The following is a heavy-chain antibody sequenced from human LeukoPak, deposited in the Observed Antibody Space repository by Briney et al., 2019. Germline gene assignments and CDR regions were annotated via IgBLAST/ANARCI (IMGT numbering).Heavy chain of an antibody. CDR3: AKQGDSSGPRAFDI. Sequence: SVKVSCKASGGTFSSYAISWVRQAPGQGLEWMEGIIPIFGTANYAQKFQGRVTITTDESTSTADMELSSLRSEDTAVYYCAKQGDSSGPRAFDIWGQGTMVTVSS. V-gene: IGHV1-69*05. J-gene: IGHJ3*02. CDR2: IIPIFGTA. D-gene: IGHD3-22*01. CDR1: GGTFSSYA.